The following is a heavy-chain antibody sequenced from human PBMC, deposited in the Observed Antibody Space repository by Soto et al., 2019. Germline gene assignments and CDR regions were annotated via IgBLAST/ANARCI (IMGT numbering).Heavy chain of an antibody. Sequence: QVQLVESGGGLVKPGGSLRLSCAASGFTFSDYYMSWIRQAPGKGLEWVSYISSSGSTIYYADSVKGRFTISRDNAKNSRYLQMNSLRAEDTAVYYCARGVEDDILPGPNHYYYYYMDVWGKGTTVTVSS. CDR3: ARGVEDDILPGPNHYYYYYMDV. CDR2: ISSSGSTI. CDR1: GFTFSDYY. V-gene: IGHV3-11*01. D-gene: IGHD3-9*01. J-gene: IGHJ6*03.